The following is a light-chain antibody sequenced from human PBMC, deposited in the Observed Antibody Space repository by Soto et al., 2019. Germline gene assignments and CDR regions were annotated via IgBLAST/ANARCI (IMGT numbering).Light chain of an antibody. CDR2: DAS. CDR1: QSVSSY. V-gene: IGKV3-15*01. J-gene: IGKJ5*01. Sequence: EIVLTQSPATLSLSPGERATLSCRASQSVSSYLAWYQQKPGQAPRLLIYDASTRATGIPARFSGSGSGTEFTLTISSLQSEDFAVYYCQQYNNWPPPFGQGTRLEI. CDR3: QQYNNWPPP.